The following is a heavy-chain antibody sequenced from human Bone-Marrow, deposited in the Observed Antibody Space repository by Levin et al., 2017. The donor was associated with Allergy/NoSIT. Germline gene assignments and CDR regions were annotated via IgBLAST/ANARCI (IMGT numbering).Heavy chain of an antibody. CDR3: VGSRIVAVPHYFDS. CDR1: GYPLTDVS. CDR2: FHPEEAKF. J-gene: IGHJ4*02. D-gene: IGHD5-12*01. Sequence: GESLKISCKISGYPLTDVSLQWVRQAPGKGLEWMGGFHPEEAKFVYAQKIQGRVTMTEDTSTDTAYMELRSLISDDTAVYYCVGSRIVAVPHYFDSWGQGTLVTVSS. V-gene: IGHV1-24*01.